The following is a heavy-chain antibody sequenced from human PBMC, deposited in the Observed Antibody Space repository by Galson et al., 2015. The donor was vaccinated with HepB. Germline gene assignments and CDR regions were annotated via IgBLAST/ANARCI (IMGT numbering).Heavy chain of an antibody. CDR1: GGTFSSYA. CDR3: ARAPSSYDSSGYYYNWFDP. Sequence: SVKVSCKASGGTFSSYAISWVRQAPGQGLEWMGRIIPILGIANYAQKFQGRVTITADKSTSTAYMELSSLRSEDTAVYYCARAPSSYDSSGYYYNWFDPWGQGTLVTVSS. CDR2: IIPILGIA. V-gene: IGHV1-69*04. D-gene: IGHD3-22*01. J-gene: IGHJ5*02.